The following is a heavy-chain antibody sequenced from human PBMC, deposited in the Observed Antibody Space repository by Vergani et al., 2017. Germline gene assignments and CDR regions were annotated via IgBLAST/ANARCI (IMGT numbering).Heavy chain of an antibody. CDR3: ATGAGPFDI. V-gene: IGHV4-38-2*01. D-gene: IGHD7-27*01. CDR2: IYQSGTT. CDR1: VYSISSGYY. J-gene: IGHJ4*02. Sequence: QVQLQESGPRLVKPSETLSLTCAVSVYSISSGYYWGWIRQPPGKGLEWIGSIYQSGTTYYNPSLKSRVTISVDTSKNHFSLKLSSVTAADTAVYYCATGAGPFDIWGQGTLVTVSS.